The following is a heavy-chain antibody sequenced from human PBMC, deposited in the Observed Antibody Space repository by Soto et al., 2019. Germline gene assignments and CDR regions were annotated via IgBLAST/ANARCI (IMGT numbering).Heavy chain of an antibody. D-gene: IGHD2-15*01. CDR1: GGSISSYY. CDR3: ARYRYCSGGSCYWFDP. CDR2: IYYSGST. Sequence: SETLSLTCTVSGGSISSYYWSWIRQPPGKGLEWIGYIYYSGSTNYNPSLKSRVTISVDTSKNQFSLKLNSVTAADTAVYYCARYRYCSGGSCYWFDPWGQGTLVTV. V-gene: IGHV4-59*08. J-gene: IGHJ5*02.